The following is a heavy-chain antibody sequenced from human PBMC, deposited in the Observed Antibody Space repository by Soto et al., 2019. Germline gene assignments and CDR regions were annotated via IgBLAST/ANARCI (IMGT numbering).Heavy chain of an antibody. D-gene: IGHD2-15*01. CDR3: ASDPHRSDGNNFDT. CDR2: IPLGGQHK. J-gene: IGHJ5*02. CDR1: GFIFTDYS. V-gene: IGHV3-11*01. Sequence: GGSLRLSCVASGFIFTDYSMTWIRQVPGKGMEWIPRIPLGGQHKPYADSVEGRFNISRNNDKKALSLAMNSLSVDHPAVYYCASDPHRSDGNNFDTRGPGTLVT.